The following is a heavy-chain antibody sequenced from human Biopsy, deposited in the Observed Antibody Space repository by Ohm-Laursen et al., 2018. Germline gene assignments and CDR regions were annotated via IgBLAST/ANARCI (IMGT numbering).Heavy chain of an antibody. Sequence: ASVKVSCKASGYTFTGYHVHWVRQAPGQGLEWMGWINAKTGDTNYAQKFQGRVTMTRDTSISTAYVALSSLRSDDTAVYYVVRGWGGYNFDSWGPGTLVTVSS. V-gene: IGHV1-2*02. CDR1: GYTFTGYH. D-gene: IGHD2-2*02. CDR3: VRGWGGYNFDS. J-gene: IGHJ4*01. CDR2: INAKTGDT.